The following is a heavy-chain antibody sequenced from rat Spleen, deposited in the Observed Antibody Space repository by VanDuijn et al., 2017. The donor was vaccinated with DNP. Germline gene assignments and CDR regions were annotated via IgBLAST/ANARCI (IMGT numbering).Heavy chain of an antibody. V-gene: IGHV2-41*01. CDR1: GFSLTGYN. D-gene: IGHD1-4*01. CDR3: TREGGYTYLDV. CDR2: IWNSGGS. J-gene: IGHJ1*01. Sequence: QVQLKESGPGLVQPSQTLSLTCTVAGFSLTGYNVHWVRQPPGKGLEWMGVIWNSGGSRYNSALKSRLSINKDTSKSQVFLKLNRLHTQDTASYYCTREGGYTYLDVWGPGTMVTVSS.